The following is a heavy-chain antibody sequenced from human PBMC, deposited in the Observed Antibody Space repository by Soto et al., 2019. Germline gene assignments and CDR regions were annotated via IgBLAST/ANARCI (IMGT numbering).Heavy chain of an antibody. J-gene: IGHJ4*02. D-gene: IGHD3-10*01. CDR1: GGTFSSYA. V-gene: IGHV1-69*06. CDR3: ARELMTGELPFDY. Sequence: SVKVSCKASGGTFSSYAISWVRQAPGQGLEWMGEIIPIFGTANYAQKFQGRVTITADKSTSTAYMELSSLRSEDTAVYYCARELMTGELPFDYWGQGTLVTVSS. CDR2: IIPIFGTA.